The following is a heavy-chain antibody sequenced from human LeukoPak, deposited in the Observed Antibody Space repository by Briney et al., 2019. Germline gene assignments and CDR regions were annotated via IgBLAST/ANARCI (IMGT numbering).Heavy chain of an antibody. J-gene: IGHJ4*02. CDR2: FYYSGST. D-gene: IGHD3-10*01. CDR3: TKDASSYYIDY. Sequence: SETLSLTCTVSGDSISSSNLFWGWIRQPPGKGLEWIGGFYYSGSTFYNPSLNSRATISGDRSKNQISPRLSSVTAADTAVYYCTKDASSYYIDYWGQGILVTVSS. CDR1: GDSISSSNLF. V-gene: IGHV4-39*07.